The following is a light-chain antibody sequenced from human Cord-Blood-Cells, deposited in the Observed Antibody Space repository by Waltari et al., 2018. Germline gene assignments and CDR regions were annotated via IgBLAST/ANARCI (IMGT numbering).Light chain of an antibody. Sequence: QSVLTQPPSASGTPGQRVTISCSGSSSNIGSNTVNWYQQLPESAPKLLISSNNHGPSGGPDRFAGSKSGTSASLAISGLQSEDEADYYCAAWDDSLNGVVFGGGTKLTVL. J-gene: IGLJ2*01. CDR1: SSNIGSNT. V-gene: IGLV1-44*01. CDR2: SNN. CDR3: AAWDDSLNGVV.